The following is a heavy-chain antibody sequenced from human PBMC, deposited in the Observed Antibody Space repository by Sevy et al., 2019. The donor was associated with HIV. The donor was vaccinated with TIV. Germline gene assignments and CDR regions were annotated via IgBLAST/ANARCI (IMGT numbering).Heavy chain of an antibody. D-gene: IGHD6-19*01. Sequence: GGSLRLSCAASGFTFSSYWMHWVRQGLGKGLVWVSRTNSDGSSTSYADSVKGRFTVSRDSSKNTLYLQMNSLRVEDTAIYYCARGEQWLSFNYWGQGTLVTVSS. CDR3: ARGEQWLSFNY. V-gene: IGHV3-74*01. J-gene: IGHJ4*02. CDR1: GFTFSSYW. CDR2: TNSDGSST.